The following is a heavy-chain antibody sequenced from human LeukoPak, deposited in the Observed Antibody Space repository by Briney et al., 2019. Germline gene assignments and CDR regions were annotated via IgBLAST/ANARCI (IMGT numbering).Heavy chain of an antibody. CDR3: ARRPVTPDYYFDY. J-gene: IGHJ4*02. CDR2: IYYSGST. V-gene: IGHV4-61*08. Sequence: PSETLSLTCTVSGGSISSGGYYWSWIRQHPGKGLEWIGYIYYSGSTNYNPSLKSRVTISVDTSKNQFSLKLSSVTAADTAVYYCARRPVTPDYYFDYWGQGTLVTVSS. D-gene: IGHD4-17*01. CDR1: GGSISSGGYY.